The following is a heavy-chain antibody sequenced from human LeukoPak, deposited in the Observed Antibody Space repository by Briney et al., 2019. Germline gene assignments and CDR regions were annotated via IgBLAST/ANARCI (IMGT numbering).Heavy chain of an antibody. V-gene: IGHV4-39*07. CDR2: IYYSGST. CDR1: GGSISSSSYY. Sequence: SETLSLTCTVSGGSISSSSYYWGWIRQPPGRGLEWIGSIYYSGSTYYNPSLKSRVTTSVDTSKNQFSLKLSSVTAADTAVYYCARSYYGGSHQYYFDYWGQGTLVTVSS. CDR3: ARSYYGGSHQYYFDY. D-gene: IGHD4-23*01. J-gene: IGHJ4*02.